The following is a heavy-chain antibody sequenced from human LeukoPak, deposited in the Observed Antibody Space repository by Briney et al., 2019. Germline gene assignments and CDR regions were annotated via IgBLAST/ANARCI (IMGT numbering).Heavy chain of an antibody. V-gene: IGHV4-34*01. J-gene: IGHJ6*02. CDR1: GFTFSSYA. D-gene: IGHD3-3*01. CDR2: ISHSGST. CDR3: AKEGPRYDFWSRYYSYYYYGMDV. Sequence: GSLRLSCAASGFTFSSYAMSWIRQPPGKGLEWIGEISHSGSTNYNPSLKSRVTISVDTSKNQFSLKLSSVTAADTAVYYCAKEGPRYDFWSRYYSYYYYGMDVWGQGTTVTVSS.